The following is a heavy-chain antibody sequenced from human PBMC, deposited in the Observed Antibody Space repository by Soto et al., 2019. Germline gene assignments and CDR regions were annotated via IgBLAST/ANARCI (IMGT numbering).Heavy chain of an antibody. D-gene: IGHD3-9*01. V-gene: IGHV4-59*01. Sequence: QVQLQESGPGLVKPSETLSLTCTVSGGSISSYYWSWIRQSPGKGLEWIAYIHYSGTTHYNPSLKSRFTISVDTSKNQFSLKLSSVIAADTAVYYCARDRYYEILTGDLRDYGMDVWGQGTTVTVSS. J-gene: IGHJ6*02. CDR2: IHYSGTT. CDR1: GGSISSYY. CDR3: ARDRYYEILTGDLRDYGMDV.